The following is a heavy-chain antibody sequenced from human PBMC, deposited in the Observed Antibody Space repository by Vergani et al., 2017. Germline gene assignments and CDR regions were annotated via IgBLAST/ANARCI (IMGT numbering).Heavy chain of an antibody. CDR3: AKKYFVSGNYLFDY. CDR2: ISGSGVSA. D-gene: IGHD3-10*01. V-gene: IGHV3-23*04. Sequence: EVQLVESGGGLVKPGGSLRLSCAASGFTFINAWMTWVRQAPGKGLEWVSGISGSGVSAYYTDSVKGRFTISRDNSKNMLFLQMNNLRTEDTAIYYCAKKYFVSGNYLFDYWGQETLVTISS. J-gene: IGHJ4*02. CDR1: GFTFINAW.